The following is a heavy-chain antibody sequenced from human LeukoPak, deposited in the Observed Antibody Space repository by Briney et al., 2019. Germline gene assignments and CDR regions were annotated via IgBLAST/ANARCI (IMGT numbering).Heavy chain of an antibody. CDR2: IWYDGSDK. Sequence: GGSLRLSCAASGFTFNNYGMHWVRQTPGKGLEWVSFIWYDGSDKYYADSVKGRFTISRDNSKNTLYLQMNSLRAEDTAVYYCAKGYGDRYFDYWGQGTLVTVSS. CDR3: AKGYGDRYFDY. CDR1: GFTFNNYG. D-gene: IGHD4-17*01. J-gene: IGHJ4*02. V-gene: IGHV3-30*02.